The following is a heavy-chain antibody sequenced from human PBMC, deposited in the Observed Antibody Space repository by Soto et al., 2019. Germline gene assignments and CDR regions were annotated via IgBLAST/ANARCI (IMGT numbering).Heavy chain of an antibody. D-gene: IGHD2-2*01. V-gene: IGHV1-69*13. Sequence: GASVKVSCKASGGTFSSYAISWVRQAPGQGLEWMGGIIPIFGTANYAQKFQGRVTITADESTSTAYMELSSLRSEDTAVYYCARVGGDRIVPAAVYYYYGMDVWGQGTTVTVSS. CDR3: ARVGGDRIVPAAVYYYYGMDV. CDR1: GGTFSSYA. J-gene: IGHJ6*02. CDR2: IIPIFGTA.